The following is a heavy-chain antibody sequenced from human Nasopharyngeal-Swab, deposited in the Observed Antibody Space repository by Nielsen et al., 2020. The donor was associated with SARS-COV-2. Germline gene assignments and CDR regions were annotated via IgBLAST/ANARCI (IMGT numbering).Heavy chain of an antibody. D-gene: IGHD6-13*01. CDR2: ISWNSGSI. CDR3: AKTYSSSWYRRHAFDI. V-gene: IGHV3-9*01. CDR1: GFTFDDYA. Sequence: GGSLRLSCAASGFTFDDYAMHWVRQAPGKGLEWVSGISWNSGSIGYADSVKGRFTISRDNAKNSLYLQMNSLRAEDTALYYCAKTYSSSWYRRHAFDIGGQGTMVTVSS. J-gene: IGHJ3*02.